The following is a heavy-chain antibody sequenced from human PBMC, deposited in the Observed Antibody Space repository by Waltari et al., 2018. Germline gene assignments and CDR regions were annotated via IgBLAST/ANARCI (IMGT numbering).Heavy chain of an antibody. Sequence: QVQLVQSGAEVKKPGSSVKVSCKASGGTFSSYAISWVRQAPGQGLEWMGGIIPILGTANYAQKVQGRVTITADESTSTAYMELSSLRSEDTAVYYCARDLGVYYDSSGYPDAFDIWGQGTMVTVSS. D-gene: IGHD3-22*01. J-gene: IGHJ3*02. V-gene: IGHV1-69*01. CDR1: GGTFSSYA. CDR3: ARDLGVYYDSSGYPDAFDI. CDR2: IIPILGTA.